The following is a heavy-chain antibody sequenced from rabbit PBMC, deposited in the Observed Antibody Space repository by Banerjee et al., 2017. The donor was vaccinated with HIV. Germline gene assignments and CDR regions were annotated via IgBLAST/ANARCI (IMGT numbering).Heavy chain of an antibody. CDR3: ARHWNL. Sequence: GESGGDLVKPGASLTRTCTVAGFDFSRYYYMSWVRQAPGKGLEWIGCIYTGAGSTYYASWAKGRFTISRTSSTTVTLQMTSLTAADTATYFCARHWNLWGPGTLVTVS. J-gene: IGHJ4*01. CDR1: GFDFSRYYY. V-gene: IGHV1S40*01. CDR2: IYTGAGST.